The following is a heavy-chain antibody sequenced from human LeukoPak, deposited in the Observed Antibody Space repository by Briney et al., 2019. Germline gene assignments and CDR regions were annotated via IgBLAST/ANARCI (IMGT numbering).Heavy chain of an antibody. J-gene: IGHJ6*02. V-gene: IGHV4-34*01. D-gene: IGHD6-19*01. Sequence: PSETLSLTCAVYGGSFSGYYWSWIRQPPGKGLEWIGEINHSGSTNYNPSLKSRVTISVDTSKNQFSLKLSSVTAADTAVYYCARAKGWMLLYYYYGMDVWGQGTTVTVSS. CDR1: GGSFSGYY. CDR3: ARAKGWMLLYYYYGMDV. CDR2: INHSGST.